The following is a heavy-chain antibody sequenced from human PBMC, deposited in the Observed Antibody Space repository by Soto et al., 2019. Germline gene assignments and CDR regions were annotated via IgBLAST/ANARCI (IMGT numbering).Heavy chain of an antibody. V-gene: IGHV3-23*01. CDR2: ISGSGGST. D-gene: IGHD5-12*01. J-gene: IGHJ4*02. Sequence: GGSLRLSCAASGFTFSSYAMSWVRQAPGKGLEWVSAISGSGGSTYYADSVKGRFTISRDNSKNTLYLQMNSLRAEDTAVYYCAKVEYSGYDFGSVDYWGQGTLVTVSS. CDR3: AKVEYSGYDFGSVDY. CDR1: GFTFSSYA.